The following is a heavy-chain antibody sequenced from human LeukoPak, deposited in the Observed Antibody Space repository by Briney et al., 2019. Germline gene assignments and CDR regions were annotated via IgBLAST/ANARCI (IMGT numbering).Heavy chain of an antibody. J-gene: IGHJ4*02. CDR3: ARDRAMVDRLDY. CDR1: GGTFSSYA. Sequence: SCKASGGTFSSYAISWVRPAPGQGLEWVAVISYDGSNKYYADSVKGRFTISRDNSKNTLYLQMNSLRAEDTAVYYCARDRAMVDRLDYWGQGTLVTVSS. V-gene: IGHV3-30*16. D-gene: IGHD5-18*01. CDR2: ISYDGSNK.